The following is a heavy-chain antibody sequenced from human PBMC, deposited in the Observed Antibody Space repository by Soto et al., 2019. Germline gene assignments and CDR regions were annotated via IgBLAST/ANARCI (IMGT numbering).Heavy chain of an antibody. V-gene: IGHV3-23*01. Sequence: TGGSLRLSCATSGFTFSNYAMSWVRQAPGKGLEWVSDISGSDGGAYYADSVRGRFAISRDNSKNTLYLQMNSLGAEDTAVYYCAKPGYCSGGSCYVSGTWKYYFDYWGQGALVTVSS. CDR1: GFTFSNYA. D-gene: IGHD2-15*01. CDR3: AKPGYCSGGSCYVSGTWKYYFDY. CDR2: ISGSDGGA. J-gene: IGHJ4*02.